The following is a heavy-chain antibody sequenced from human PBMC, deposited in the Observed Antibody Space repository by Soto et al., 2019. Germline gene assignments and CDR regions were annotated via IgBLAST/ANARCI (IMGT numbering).Heavy chain of an antibody. V-gene: IGHV4-59*01. CDR1: GGSISSYY. J-gene: IGHJ6*03. D-gene: IGHD3-3*01. CDR2: IYYSGST. CDR3: ARCSSDDFWSGYYDYYYYYYMDV. Sequence: QVQLQESGPGLVKPSETLSLTCTVSGGSISSYYWSWIRQPPGKGLEWIGYIYYSGSTNYNPSLKSRGTISVDTSKYQFSLQLSSVTAADTAVYYCARCSSDDFWSGYYDYYYYYYMDVWGKGTTVTVSS.